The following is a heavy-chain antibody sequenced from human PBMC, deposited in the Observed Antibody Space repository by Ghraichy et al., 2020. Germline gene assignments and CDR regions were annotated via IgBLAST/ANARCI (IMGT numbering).Heavy chain of an antibody. Sequence: LSLTCAASGFTFSNYSMNWVRQAPGKGLEWVSSISSRSSYIYYADSVKGRFTISRDNAKNSLYLQMNSLRAEDTAVYYCAVSCGGDCYPRVDYWGQGTLVTVSS. J-gene: IGHJ4*02. V-gene: IGHV3-21*01. CDR1: GFTFSNYS. CDR2: ISSRSSYI. CDR3: AVSCGGDCYPRVDY. D-gene: IGHD2-21*02.